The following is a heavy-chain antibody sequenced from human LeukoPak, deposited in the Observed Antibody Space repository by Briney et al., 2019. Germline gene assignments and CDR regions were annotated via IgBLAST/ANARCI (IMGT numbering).Heavy chain of an antibody. CDR3: ARFSPSTGNFFDY. Sequence: SQTLSLTCNVSGGSISSGGYYWSWIRQPPGKGLEWIGYIYHSGSTYYNPSLKSRVTISVDTSKNQFSLKVSSVTAADTAVYYCARFSPSTGNFFDYWGQGTLVTVSS. CDR1: GGSISSGGYY. V-gene: IGHV4-30-2*02. D-gene: IGHD1-14*01. CDR2: IYHSGST. J-gene: IGHJ4*02.